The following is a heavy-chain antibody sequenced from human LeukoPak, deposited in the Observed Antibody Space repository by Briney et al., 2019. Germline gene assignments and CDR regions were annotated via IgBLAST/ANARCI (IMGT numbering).Heavy chain of an antibody. J-gene: IGHJ4*02. V-gene: IGHV3-7*01. CDR2: INQDGSEK. CDR1: GFTFSSYS. CDR3: ARDLRGGSYY. D-gene: IGHD1-26*01. Sequence: GGSLRLSCAASGFTFSSYSMTWVRQAPGKGLEWVANINQDGSEKYYVDSVKGRFTISRDNAKNSLFLQMNSLRAEDTAVYYCARDLRGGSYYWGQGTLVTVSS.